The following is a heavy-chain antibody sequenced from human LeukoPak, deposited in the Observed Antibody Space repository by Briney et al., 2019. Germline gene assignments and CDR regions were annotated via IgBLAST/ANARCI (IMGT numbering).Heavy chain of an antibody. CDR3: ARISDGYTGDY. CDR1: GGTFSSYA. V-gene: IGHV1-69*06. D-gene: IGHD5-24*01. Sequence: SVKVSCTASGGTFSSYAISWVRQAPGHGLEWMGGIIPIFGTANYAQKFQGRVTITADKSTNTAYMELSSLRSEDTAVYYCARISDGYTGDYWGQGTLVTVSS. J-gene: IGHJ4*02. CDR2: IIPIFGTA.